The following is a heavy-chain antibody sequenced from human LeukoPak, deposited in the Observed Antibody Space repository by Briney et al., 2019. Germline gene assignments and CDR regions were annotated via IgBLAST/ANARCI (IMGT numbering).Heavy chain of an antibody. D-gene: IGHD6-13*01. J-gene: IGHJ4*02. V-gene: IGHV3-23*01. Sequence: GGSLRLSCAASGFTFSSYAMSWVRQAPGKGLEWVSAISGSGGSTYYADSVKGRFTISRDNSKNTLYLQMNILRAEDTAVYYCAKENGRGSSSWYFDYWGQGTLVTVSS. CDR1: GFTFSSYA. CDR2: ISGSGGST. CDR3: AKENGRGSSSWYFDY.